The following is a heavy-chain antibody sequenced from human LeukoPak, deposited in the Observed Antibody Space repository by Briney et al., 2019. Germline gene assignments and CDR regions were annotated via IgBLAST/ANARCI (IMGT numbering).Heavy chain of an antibody. J-gene: IGHJ3*02. CDR3: ARDDVRWSSVREHDVFDI. V-gene: IGHV1-18*01. CDR1: GYTFTSYG. CDR2: ISAYNGNT. D-gene: IGHD1-26*01. Sequence: GALVKVSCKASGYTFTSYGISWVRQAPGQGPEWMGWISAYNGNTNYAQKLQGRVTMTTDTSTSTAYMELRSLRSDDTAVYYCARDDVRWSSVREHDVFDIWGQGTMVTVSS.